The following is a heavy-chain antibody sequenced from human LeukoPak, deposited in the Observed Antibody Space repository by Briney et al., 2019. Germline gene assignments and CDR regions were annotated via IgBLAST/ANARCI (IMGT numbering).Heavy chain of an antibody. V-gene: IGHV6-1*01. Sequence: SQTLSLTCALSGDSVSSNSAAWNWIRRSPSRGLEWLGRTYYRSKWYNDYAVSVKSRITINPDTSKNQFPLQLNSVTPEDTAVYYCSDFNTIFDAFDIWGQGTMVTVSS. D-gene: IGHD3-9*01. CDR2: TYYRSKWYN. J-gene: IGHJ3*02. CDR3: SDFNTIFDAFDI. CDR1: GDSVSSNSAA.